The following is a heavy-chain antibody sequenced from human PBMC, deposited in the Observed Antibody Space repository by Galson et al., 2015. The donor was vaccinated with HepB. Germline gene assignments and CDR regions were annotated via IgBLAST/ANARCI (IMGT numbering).Heavy chain of an antibody. CDR1: GFTFSSYG. J-gene: IGHJ6*02. D-gene: IGHD3-10*01. CDR2: ISYDGSNK. Sequence: SLRLSCAASGFTFSSYGMHWVRQAPGKGLEWVAVISYDGSNKYYADSVKGRFTISRDNSKNTLYLQMNSLRAEDTAVYYCAKDLLMVRGVKDHYYYYYGMDVWGQGTTVTVSS. CDR3: AKDLLMVRGVKDHYYYYYGMDV. V-gene: IGHV3-30*18.